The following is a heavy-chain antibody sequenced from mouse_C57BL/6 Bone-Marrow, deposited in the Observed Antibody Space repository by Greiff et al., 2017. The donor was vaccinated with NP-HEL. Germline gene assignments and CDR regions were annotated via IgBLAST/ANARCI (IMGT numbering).Heavy chain of an antibody. CDR3: ARARITTVDFDV. CDR2: IDPSDSYT. Sequence: VQLQQPGAELVMPGASVKLSCKASGYTFTSYWMHWVKQRPGQGLEWIGEIDPSDSYTNYNQKFKGKSTLTVDKSSSTAYMQLSSLTSEDSAVYYCARARITTVDFDVWGTGTTVTVSS. D-gene: IGHD1-1*01. CDR1: GYTFTSYW. J-gene: IGHJ1*03. V-gene: IGHV1-69*01.